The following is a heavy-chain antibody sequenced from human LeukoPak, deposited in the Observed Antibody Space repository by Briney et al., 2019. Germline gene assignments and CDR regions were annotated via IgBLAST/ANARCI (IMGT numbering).Heavy chain of an antibody. D-gene: IGHD2-2*01. CDR3: ATYCSSTSCYEPYDAFDI. CDR1: GGSISSYY. J-gene: IGHJ3*02. Sequence: SETLSLTCTVSGGSISSYYWSWIRQPPGKGLEWIGYIYHSGSTNYNPSLKSRVTISVDTSKNQFSLKLSSVTAADTAVYYCATYCSSTSCYEPYDAFDIWGQGTMVTVSS. V-gene: IGHV4-59*01. CDR2: IYHSGST.